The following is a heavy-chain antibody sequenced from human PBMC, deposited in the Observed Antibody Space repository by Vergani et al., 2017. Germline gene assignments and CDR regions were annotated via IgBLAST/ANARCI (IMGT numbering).Heavy chain of an antibody. D-gene: IGHD3-3*01. V-gene: IGHV3-9*01. CDR2: ISWKSGSI. CDR1: GFTFDDYA. CDR3: AKDHYDFWSGYPNLSPFDL. Sequence: EVQLVESGGGLVQPGRSLRLSCAASGFTFDDYAMHWVRHAPGKGLEWVSGISWKSGSIGYADSVKGRFTISRDNAKNSLYLQMNSLRAEDTALYYCAKDHYDFWSGYPNLSPFDLWGRGTLVTVSS. J-gene: IGHJ2*01.